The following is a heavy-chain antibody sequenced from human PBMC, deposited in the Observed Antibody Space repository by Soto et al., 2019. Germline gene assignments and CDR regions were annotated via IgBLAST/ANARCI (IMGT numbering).Heavy chain of an antibody. J-gene: IGHJ5*02. CDR2: IYYSGST. V-gene: IGHV4-39*01. CDR3: ARHRSDFWFDP. CDR1: SGSISSSSYF. Sequence: PSETLSLTCSVSSGSISSSSYFWGWIRQPPGKGLEWIGSIYYSGSTYYNPSLKSRVTVSVDTSKNQFSLKLNSVTAADTAVYYCARHRSDFWFDPWGQGTLVTVS. D-gene: IGHD2-15*01.